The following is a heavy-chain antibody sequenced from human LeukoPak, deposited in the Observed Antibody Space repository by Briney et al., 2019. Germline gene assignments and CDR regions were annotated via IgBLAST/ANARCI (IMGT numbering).Heavy chain of an antibody. CDR3: ARDDCTTTTCHGS. J-gene: IGHJ5*02. V-gene: IGHV3-30*03. CDR1: GFTFSSHG. Sequence: GRSLRLSCAASGFTFSSHGMHWVRQAPGKGLEWVAAVSYDGRNQYYADSVKGRFTISRDSSKNTVYLQMSSLRAEDTAVYYCARDDCTTTTCHGSWGQGTLVTVSS. D-gene: IGHD2-2*01. CDR2: VSYDGRNQ.